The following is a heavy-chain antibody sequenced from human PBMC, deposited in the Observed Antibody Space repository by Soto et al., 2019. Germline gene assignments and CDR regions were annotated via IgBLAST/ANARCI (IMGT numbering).Heavy chain of an antibody. CDR3: ASFSSWQYYYYYGMDV. V-gene: IGHV4-39*01. Sequence: KPSETLSLTCTVSGGSISSSSYYWGWIRQPPGKGLEWIGSIYYSGSTYYNPSLKSRVTISVDTSKNQFSLKLSSVTAADTAVYYCASFSSWQYYYYYGMDVWGQGTTVTVSS. J-gene: IGHJ6*02. CDR1: GGSISSSSYY. CDR2: IYYSGST. D-gene: IGHD6-13*01.